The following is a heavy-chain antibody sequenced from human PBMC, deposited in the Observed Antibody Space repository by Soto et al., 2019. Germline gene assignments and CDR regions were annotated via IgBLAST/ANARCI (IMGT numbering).Heavy chain of an antibody. CDR1: GFTFSDYY. Sequence: GGSLRLSCAASGFTFSDYYMSWIRQAPGKGLEWVSYISSSGSTIYYADSVKGRFTISRDNAKNSLYLQMNSLRAEDTAVYYCARDMAAYCGGVCYSDAFDIWGQGTMVTVSS. CDR3: ARDMAAYCGGVCYSDAFDI. J-gene: IGHJ3*02. CDR2: ISSSGSTI. V-gene: IGHV3-11*01. D-gene: IGHD2-21*02.